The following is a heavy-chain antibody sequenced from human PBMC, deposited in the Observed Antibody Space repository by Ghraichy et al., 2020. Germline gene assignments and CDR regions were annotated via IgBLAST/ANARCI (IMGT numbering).Heavy chain of an antibody. V-gene: IGHV3-7*01. CDR1: GFTFKSHW. CDR3: ARVGDFWSGYRNGMDV. CDR2: IKQDGSEK. D-gene: IGHD3-3*01. J-gene: IGHJ6*02. Sequence: GGSLRLSCTASGFTFKSHWMSWVRQAPGKGLEWVANIKQDGSEKYHVDSVKGRFTISRDNAKNSLYLQINSLRAEDTAVYYCARVGDFWSGYRNGMDVWGQGTTVTVSS.